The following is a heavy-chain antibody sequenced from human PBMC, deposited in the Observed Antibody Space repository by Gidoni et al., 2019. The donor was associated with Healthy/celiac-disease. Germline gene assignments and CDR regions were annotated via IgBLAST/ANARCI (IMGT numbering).Heavy chain of an antibody. CDR1: GGSFSGYY. CDR3: ARADSSDLDYYYYMDV. D-gene: IGHD6-25*01. Sequence: QVQLQQWGAGLLTPSETLSLTCAVYGGSFSGYYWSWIRQPPGKGLEWIGEINHSGSTNYNPSLKSRVTISVDTSKNQFSLKLSSVTAADTAVYYCARADSSDLDYYYYMDVWGKGTTVTVSS. J-gene: IGHJ6*03. V-gene: IGHV4-34*01. CDR2: INHSGST.